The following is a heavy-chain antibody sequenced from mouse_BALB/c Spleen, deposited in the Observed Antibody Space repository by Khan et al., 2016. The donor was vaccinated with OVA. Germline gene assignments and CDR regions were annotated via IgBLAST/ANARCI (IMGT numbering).Heavy chain of an antibody. CDR3: ARGGYYGRGAMDY. J-gene: IGHJ4*01. D-gene: IGHD1-1*01. CDR2: INTETGEP. CDR1: GYTFTDYS. V-gene: IGHV9-2-1*01. Sequence: QIQLVQSGPELKKPGETVKISCTASGYTFTDYSMHWVKQAPGKGLKWMGWINTETGEPTYADDFKGRFAFSLETSASTAYLQINNLKNGDTTTDCCARGGYYGRGAMDYWGQGTSVTVSS.